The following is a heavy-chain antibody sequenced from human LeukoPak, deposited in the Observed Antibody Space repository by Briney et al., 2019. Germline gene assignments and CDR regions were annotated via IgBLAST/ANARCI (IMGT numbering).Heavy chain of an antibody. V-gene: IGHV3-73*01. CDR1: GFTFSGSA. Sequence: GGSLKLSCAASGFTFSGSAMHWVRQTSGKGLEWVGRIRSKANSYATAYAASVKGRFIISRDDSKNTAYLQMNSLKTEDTAVYYCTRHGDILTGYYFDYWGQGTLVTVSS. J-gene: IGHJ4*02. CDR3: TRHGDILTGYYFDY. D-gene: IGHD3-9*01. CDR2: IRSKANSYAT.